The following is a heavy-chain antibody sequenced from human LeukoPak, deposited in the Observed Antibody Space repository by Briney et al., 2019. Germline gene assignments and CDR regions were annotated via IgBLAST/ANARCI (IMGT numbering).Heavy chain of an antibody. V-gene: IGHV3-72*01. CDR1: GFTFSDHY. CDR2: IRKKSNSYTT. J-gene: IGHJ4*02. Sequence: GGSLRLSCAASGFTFSDHYMDWVRQAPRKGLEWVGRIRKKSNSYTTEYAASVKGRFTISRDDSKKSLFLQMNSLKTEDTAVYCCLRVVGESYFDCWGQGTLVTVSS. CDR3: LRVVGESYFDC. D-gene: IGHD2-15*01.